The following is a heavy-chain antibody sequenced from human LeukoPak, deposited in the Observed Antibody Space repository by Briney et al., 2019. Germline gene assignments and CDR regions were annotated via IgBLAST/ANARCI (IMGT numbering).Heavy chain of an antibody. V-gene: IGHV1-2*02. Sequence: GASVKVSCKASGYTFTGYYMHWVRQAPGQGLEWMGWINPNSGGTNYAQKFQGRVTMTRDTSISTAYMELSRLRSDDTAVYYCAGDYGSGVRWYFDYWGQGTLVTVSS. CDR3: AGDYGSGVRWYFDY. CDR1: GYTFTGYY. D-gene: IGHD3-10*01. J-gene: IGHJ4*02. CDR2: INPNSGGT.